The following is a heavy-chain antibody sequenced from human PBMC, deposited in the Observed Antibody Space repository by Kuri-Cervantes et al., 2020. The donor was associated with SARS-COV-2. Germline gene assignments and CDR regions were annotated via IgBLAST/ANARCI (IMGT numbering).Heavy chain of an antibody. CDR1: GYTFTGRY. CDR2: INPNSGDT. J-gene: IGHJ4*02. CDR3: ARGYYGLDY. D-gene: IGHD3-3*01. V-gene: IGHV1-2*02. Sequence: ASVKVSCKASGYTFTGRYIYWVRQAPGQGLEWMGWINPNSGDTKYTQKFQGRVTMARDTFITTAYMELIGLRSDDTAVYYCARGYYGLDYWGQGSLVTVSS.